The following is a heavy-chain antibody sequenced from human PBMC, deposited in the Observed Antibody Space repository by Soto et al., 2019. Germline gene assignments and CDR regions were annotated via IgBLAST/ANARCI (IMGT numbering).Heavy chain of an antibody. V-gene: IGHV3-74*01. CDR3: ARVRQGPGYLDL. CDR2: IKTDGSII. J-gene: IGHJ2*01. Sequence: EVQLVESGGGLVQPGGSLRLSCAASGFSFSSYWMHWVSQAPGKGLVWVSRIKTDGSIITYADSVKGRFTISRDNAKYTLYLQMNSLRAADTAVYYCARVRQGPGYLDLWGRGTVVSVSS. CDR1: GFSFSSYW.